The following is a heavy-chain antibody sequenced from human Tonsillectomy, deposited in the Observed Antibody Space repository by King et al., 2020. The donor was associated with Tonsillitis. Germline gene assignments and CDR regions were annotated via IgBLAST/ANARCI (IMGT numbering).Heavy chain of an antibody. D-gene: IGHD2-2*01. V-gene: IGHV3-9*01. J-gene: IGHJ4*02. CDR3: VKSIDSSSWGVPQTAFDY. CDR1: GFTFDDYA. Sequence: VQLVESGGGLVQPGRSLRLSCAASGFTFDDYALHWVRQGPGKGLEWVSSISWHSGVIDHADSVKGRFTISRDNAKNYLFLQMNIIRAEDTAVYYCVKSIDSSSWGVPQTAFDYWGQGTQVFVSS. CDR2: ISWHSGVI.